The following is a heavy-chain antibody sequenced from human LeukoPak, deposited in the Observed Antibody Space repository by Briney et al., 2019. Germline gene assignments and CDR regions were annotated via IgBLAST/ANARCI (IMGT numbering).Heavy chain of an antibody. J-gene: IGHJ4*02. D-gene: IGHD6-6*01. V-gene: IGHV3-74*03. CDR1: GFTFGNHW. Sequence: GGSLRLSCATSGFTFGNHWMHWVRQTPGKGLVWVSRISSDGSSTTYADSVKGRFTISRDNAKNTLYLQMNNLRAEDTAMYYCARDQRVTGRPDIDYWGQGTLVIVSS. CDR3: ARDQRVTGRPDIDY. CDR2: ISSDGSST.